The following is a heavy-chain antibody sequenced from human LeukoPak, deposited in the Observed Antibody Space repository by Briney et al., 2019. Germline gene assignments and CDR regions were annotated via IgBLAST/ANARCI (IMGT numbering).Heavy chain of an antibody. CDR1: GGTFSSYA. J-gene: IGHJ3*02. CDR3: ARNPPEKAFDI. CDR2: IIPIFGTA. V-gene: IGHV1-69*05. Sequence: ASVKVSCKASGGTFSSYAISWVRQAPGQGLEWMGGIIPIFGTAIYAQKFQGRVTITTDESTSTAYMELSSLRSEDTAVYYCARNPPEKAFDIWGQGTMVTVSS.